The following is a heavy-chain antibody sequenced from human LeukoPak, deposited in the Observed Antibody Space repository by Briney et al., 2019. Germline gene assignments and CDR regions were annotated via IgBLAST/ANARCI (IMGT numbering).Heavy chain of an antibody. CDR3: ARPNGDFYNWFAT. Sequence: ASVKVSCKASGYTFTGYYIHWVRQAPGQGPEYMGWINPNSGDTNYAQKFQDRVTLTRDTSISTAYMELSNLRSDDTAMYYCARPNGDFYNWFATWGQGTLVTVSS. D-gene: IGHD2-21*02. CDR2: INPNSGDT. CDR1: GYTFTGYY. V-gene: IGHV1-2*02. J-gene: IGHJ5*02.